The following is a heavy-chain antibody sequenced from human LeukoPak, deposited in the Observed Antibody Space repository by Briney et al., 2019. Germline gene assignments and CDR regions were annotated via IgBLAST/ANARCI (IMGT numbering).Heavy chain of an antibody. D-gene: IGHD3-10*01. V-gene: IGHV1-69*06. CDR2: IIPIFGTA. CDR1: GGTFSSYA. CDR3: ARGSMVRGVIINDY. Sequence: SVTVSCKASGGTFSSYAISWVRQAPGQGLEWMGGIIPIFGTANYAQKFQGRVTITADKSTSTAYMELSSLRSEDTAVYYCARGSMVRGVIINDYWGQGTLVTVSS. J-gene: IGHJ4*02.